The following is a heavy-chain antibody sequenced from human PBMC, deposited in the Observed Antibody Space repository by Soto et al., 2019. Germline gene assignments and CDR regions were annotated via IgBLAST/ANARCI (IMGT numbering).Heavy chain of an antibody. Sequence: SETLSLTCTVSGGSISSYYWSWIRQPPGKGLEWIGYIYYSGSTNYNPSLKSRVTISVDTSKNQFSLKLSSVTAADTAVYYCARGVSGSYSLAFDYWGQGTLVTVSS. CDR2: IYYSGST. J-gene: IGHJ4*02. V-gene: IGHV4-59*01. D-gene: IGHD1-26*01. CDR1: GGSISSYY. CDR3: ARGVSGSYSLAFDY.